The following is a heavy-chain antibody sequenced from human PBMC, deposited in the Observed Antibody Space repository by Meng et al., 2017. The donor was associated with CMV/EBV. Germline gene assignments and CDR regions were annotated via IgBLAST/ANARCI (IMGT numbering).Heavy chain of an antibody. CDR3: ARGVGATGKADY. D-gene: IGHD1-26*01. CDR2: INHSGST. V-gene: IGHV4-34*01. J-gene: IGHJ4*02. CDR1: GWSVSGYF. Sequence: KTSEALSLTCGVYGWSVSGYFLSWIRQPPGKGLEWIWEINHSGSTNYNPSLKSRVTISVDTSKNQFSLKLSSVTAADTAVYYCARGVGATGKADYWGQGTLVTVSS.